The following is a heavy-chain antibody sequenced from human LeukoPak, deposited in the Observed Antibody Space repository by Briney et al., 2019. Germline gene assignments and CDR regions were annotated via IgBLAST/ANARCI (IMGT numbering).Heavy chain of an antibody. V-gene: IGHV4-59*01. CDR1: GGSISSFY. Sequence: SETLSLTCTVSGGSISSFYWSWIRQPPGKALEWIGYIYYSGSTNKNPSLKSRVTISGDTSKNQFSLNLSSVTSADTAMYYCATGGAAAGTSPVWGQGTLVTVSS. J-gene: IGHJ4*02. CDR3: ATGGAAAGTSPV. D-gene: IGHD6-13*01. CDR2: IYYSGST.